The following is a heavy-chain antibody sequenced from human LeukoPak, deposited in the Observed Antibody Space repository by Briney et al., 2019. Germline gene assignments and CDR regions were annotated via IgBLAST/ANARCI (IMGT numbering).Heavy chain of an antibody. CDR2: INPNSGGT. Sequence: ASVKVSCKASGYTFTGYYMHWVRQAPGQGLEWMGWINPNSGGTNYAQKFQGRVTMTRDTSTSTVYMELSSLRSEDTAVYYCARVDMVRGVNFDYWGQGTLVTVSS. CDR3: ARVDMVRGVNFDY. V-gene: IGHV1-2*02. D-gene: IGHD3-10*01. CDR1: GYTFTGYY. J-gene: IGHJ4*02.